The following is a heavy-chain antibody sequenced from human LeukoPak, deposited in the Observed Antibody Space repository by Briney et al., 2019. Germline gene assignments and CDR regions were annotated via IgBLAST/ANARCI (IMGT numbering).Heavy chain of an antibody. CDR3: VVVVEPPDSDGFDV. J-gene: IGHJ3*01. V-gene: IGHV3-74*01. D-gene: IGHD1-14*01. CDR1: GFTFGNSW. CDR2: INADGSTT. Sequence: GGSLRLSCAASGFTFGNSWVHWVRQAPGKGLVWISLINADGSTTTYADSVKGRFTISRDNARNTVSLQMNSLTIEDTAVYYCVVVVEPPDSDGFDVWGQGTMITVSS.